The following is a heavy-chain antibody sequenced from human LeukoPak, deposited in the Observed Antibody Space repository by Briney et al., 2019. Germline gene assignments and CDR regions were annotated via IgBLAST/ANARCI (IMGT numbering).Heavy chain of an antibody. J-gene: IGHJ4*02. V-gene: IGHV3-23*01. Sequence: PGGSLRPSCAASGFTFSSYAMSWVRQAPGKGLEWVSAISGSGGSTYYADSVKGRFTISRDNSKNTLYLQMNSLSSEDTAVYYCAKESSALVGAFDYWGQGTLVTVSS. CDR2: ISGSGGST. CDR3: AKESSALVGAFDY. CDR1: GFTFSSYA. D-gene: IGHD1-26*01.